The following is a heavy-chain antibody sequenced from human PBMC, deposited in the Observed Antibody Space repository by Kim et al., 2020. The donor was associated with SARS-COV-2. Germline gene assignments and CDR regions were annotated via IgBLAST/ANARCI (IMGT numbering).Heavy chain of an antibody. J-gene: IGHJ4*02. V-gene: IGHV5-51*01. Sequence: RYRPSFQGQVTTSADQSTTPAYLEWGTLKASDTAMYYCARSAGPYDYYFDYWGQGTLVTVSS. CDR3: ARSAGPYDYYFDY. D-gene: IGHD3-16*01.